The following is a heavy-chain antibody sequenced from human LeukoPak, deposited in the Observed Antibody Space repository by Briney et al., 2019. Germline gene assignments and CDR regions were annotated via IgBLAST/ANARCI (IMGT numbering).Heavy chain of an antibody. Sequence: SSETLSLTCAVSGGSISSSSYYWAWIRQPPGKGLEWIGTIYYSGSTYHNPSLKSRVTMSVYTSRNQFSLKLSSVDAADTAVYYCAKAGVRYFDSSGLYAFDFWGQGTTVTVSS. CDR1: GGSISSSSYY. CDR2: IYYSGST. V-gene: IGHV4-39*01. D-gene: IGHD3-22*01. CDR3: AKAGVRYFDSSGLYAFDF. J-gene: IGHJ3*01.